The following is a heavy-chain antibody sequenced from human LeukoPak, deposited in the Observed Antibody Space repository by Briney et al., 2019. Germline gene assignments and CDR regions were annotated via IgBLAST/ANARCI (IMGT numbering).Heavy chain of an antibody. J-gene: IGHJ4*02. CDR3: AKELEQQPGYFDC. D-gene: IGHD1/OR15-1a*01. Sequence: GGSLRLSCAASGFTFSNYAMTWVRQAPGKGLEWVSAISGSGGSTYYADSVKGRFTISRDNSKNTLYVQMDTLRAEDTAVYYCAKELEQQPGYFDCWGQGTLVTVSS. V-gene: IGHV3-23*01. CDR2: ISGSGGST. CDR1: GFTFSNYA.